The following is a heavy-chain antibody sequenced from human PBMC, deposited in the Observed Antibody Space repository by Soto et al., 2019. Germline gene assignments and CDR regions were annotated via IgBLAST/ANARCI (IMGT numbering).Heavy chain of an antibody. CDR2: ISYDGSNK. Sequence: QVQLVESGGGVVQPGRSLRLSCAASGFTFSSYGMHWVRQAPGKGLEWVAVISYDGSNKYYADSVKGRFTISRDNSKNTLYLQMNGLRAEDTAVYYGAKDQGGGDYIWGSYLDYWGQGTLVTVSS. D-gene: IGHD3-16*01. CDR1: GFTFSSYG. J-gene: IGHJ4*02. V-gene: IGHV3-30*18. CDR3: AKDQGGGDYIWGSYLDY.